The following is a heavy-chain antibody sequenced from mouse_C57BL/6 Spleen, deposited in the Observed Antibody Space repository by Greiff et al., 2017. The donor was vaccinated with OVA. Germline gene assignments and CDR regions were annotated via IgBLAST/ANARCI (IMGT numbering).Heavy chain of an antibody. D-gene: IGHD2-2*01. CDR2: ISSGSSTI. CDR1: GFTFSDYG. Sequence: VMLVESGGGLVKPGASLKLSCAASGFTFSDYGMHWVRQAPEKGLEWVAYISSGSSTIYYADTVKGRFTISRDNAKNTLFLEMTRLRSEDTAMYYGARRDGYGGSGCADWGQGTLVTVSA. CDR3: ARRDGYGGSGCAD. V-gene: IGHV5-17*01. J-gene: IGHJ3*01.